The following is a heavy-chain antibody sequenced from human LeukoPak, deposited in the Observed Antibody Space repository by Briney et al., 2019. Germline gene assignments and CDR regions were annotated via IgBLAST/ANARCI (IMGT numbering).Heavy chain of an antibody. Sequence: SETLSLTCAVYGGSFSGYYWSWIRQPPGKGLEWIGEINHSGSTNYNPSLKSRVTISVDTSKNQFSLKLSSVTAADTAVYYCARVSVRQYRSFQHWGQGTLVTASS. D-gene: IGHD2-8*01. V-gene: IGHV4-34*01. CDR2: INHSGST. CDR3: ARVSVRQYRSFQH. CDR1: GGSFSGYY. J-gene: IGHJ1*01.